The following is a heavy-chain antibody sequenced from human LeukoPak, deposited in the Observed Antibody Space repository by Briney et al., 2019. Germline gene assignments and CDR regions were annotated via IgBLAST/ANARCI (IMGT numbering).Heavy chain of an antibody. Sequence: ASVKVSCKASGYTFTSYDINWVRQATGQGLEWIGYMNPNTGNTGYAQKFQGRVTMTKDTSISTAHMELSSLTSEDTAVYYCATTLRNKPPWGQGTLVTVSS. D-gene: IGHD4-17*01. CDR2: MNPNTGNT. CDR1: GYTFTSYD. CDR3: ATTLRNKPP. V-gene: IGHV1-8*01. J-gene: IGHJ5*02.